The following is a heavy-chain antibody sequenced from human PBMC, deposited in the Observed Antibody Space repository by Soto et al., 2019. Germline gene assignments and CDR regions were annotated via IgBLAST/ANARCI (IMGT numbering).Heavy chain of an antibody. D-gene: IGHD2-15*01. CDR3: ARGRDAASQFYPPHGMDV. Sequence: GASVKVSCKASGYNLGAYDTYWVRQAPGRGLEWVGLMDAITGGTDSDERLRDRVTMTTDTSINTAYMELRRLRADDTAIYFCARGRDAASQFYPPHGMDVWGQGTTVTDSS. CDR2: MDAITGGT. CDR1: GYNLGAYD. V-gene: IGHV1-2*02. J-gene: IGHJ6*02.